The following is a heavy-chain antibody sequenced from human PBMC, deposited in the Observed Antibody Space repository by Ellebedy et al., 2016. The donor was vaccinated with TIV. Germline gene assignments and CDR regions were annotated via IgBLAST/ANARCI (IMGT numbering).Heavy chain of an antibody. CDR1: GFTFTSYS. Sequence: GESLKISCAASGFTFTSYSMNWVRQAPGKGLEWVSSVSSSSSYINYADSVKGRFTISRDKAKNSLSLQMNSLRVEDTAVYYCARDTPYYYNSSGYYGIDWGQGTMVTVSS. D-gene: IGHD3-22*01. CDR2: VSSSSSYI. CDR3: ARDTPYYYNSSGYYGID. V-gene: IGHV3-21*01. J-gene: IGHJ3*01.